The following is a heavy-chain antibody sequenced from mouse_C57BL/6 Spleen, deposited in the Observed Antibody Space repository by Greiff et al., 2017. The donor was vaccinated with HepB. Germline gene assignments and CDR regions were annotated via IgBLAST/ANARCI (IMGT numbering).Heavy chain of an antibody. Sequence: HLHQPFSYLFNPFSSLNISCNASGYTFTSYWITWVKQRPGQGLEWIGDIYPGSGSTNYNEKFKSKATLTVDTSSSTAYMQLSSLTSEDSAVYYCARSRIYYGYDGDYWGQGTTLTVSS. CDR3: ARSRIYYGYDGDY. V-gene: IGHV1-55*01. CDR2: IYPGSGST. CDR1: GYTFTSYW. J-gene: IGHJ2*01. D-gene: IGHD2-2*01.